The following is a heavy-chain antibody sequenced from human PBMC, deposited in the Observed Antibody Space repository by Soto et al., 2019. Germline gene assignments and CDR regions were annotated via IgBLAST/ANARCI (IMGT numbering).Heavy chain of an antibody. Sequence: EVQLLESGGDLVQPGGSLRLSCAASGFTFSNYAMSWVRQAPGSGLEWVSRMSGRGGSTFYTNSVKGRFTISRANCMXXLHLQTNSRRVEDAAVYYCAKGGDSSSWYPGYFDYWGQGALVTVSS. J-gene: IGHJ4*02. CDR3: AKGGDSSSWYPGYFDY. CDR1: GFTFSNYA. V-gene: IGHV3-23*01. D-gene: IGHD6-13*01. CDR2: MSGRGGST.